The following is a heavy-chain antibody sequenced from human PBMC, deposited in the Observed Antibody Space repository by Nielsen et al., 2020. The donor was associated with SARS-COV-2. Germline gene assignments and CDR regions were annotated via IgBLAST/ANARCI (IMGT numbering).Heavy chain of an antibody. CDR3: ARDCSCGLGSSPSYYFDY. CDR1: CGSISSNNW. V-gene: IGHV4-4*02. J-gene: IGHJ4*02. CDR2: IYHRGST. D-gene: IGHD7-27*01. Sequence: SETLSLTCAVSCGSISSNNWWSWVRQPPGKGLEWIGEIYHRGSTNYSPSLKTRVTISVDKSKNQFSLELRSVTAADTAVYYCARDCSCGLGSSPSYYFDYWGQGTLVTVSS.